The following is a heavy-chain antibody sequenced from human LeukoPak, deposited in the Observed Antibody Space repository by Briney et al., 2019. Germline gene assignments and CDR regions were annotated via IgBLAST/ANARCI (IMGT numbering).Heavy chain of an antibody. D-gene: IGHD3-10*01. CDR2: IYTSGRT. Sequence: PSQTLSLTCTASGGSISSGSYYWSWIRPPAGKGLESIGRIYTSGRTNYNPSLKSRVTISVDTSKNQFSLKLSSVTAADTAVYYCARATSEGYYGSGSYFYYYYYMDVWGKGTTVTVSS. CDR1: GGSISSGSYY. J-gene: IGHJ6*03. V-gene: IGHV4-61*02. CDR3: ARATSEGYYGSGSYFYYYYYMDV.